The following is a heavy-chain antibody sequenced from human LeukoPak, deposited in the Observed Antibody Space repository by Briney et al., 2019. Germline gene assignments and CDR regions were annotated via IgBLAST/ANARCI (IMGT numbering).Heavy chain of an antibody. Sequence: SETLSLTCTVSGGSISSYYWSWIRQPPGKGLEWIGYIYYSGSTNYNPSLKSRVTISVDTSKNQFSLKLSSVTAADTAVYYCARSPAGLYYYYMGVWGKGTTATVSS. CDR3: ARSPAGLYYYYMGV. CDR1: GGSISSYY. CDR2: IYYSGST. J-gene: IGHJ6*03. V-gene: IGHV4-59*01.